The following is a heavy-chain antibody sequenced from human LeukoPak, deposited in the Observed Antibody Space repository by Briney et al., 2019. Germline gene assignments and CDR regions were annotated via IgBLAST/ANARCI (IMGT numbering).Heavy chain of an antibody. V-gene: IGHV3-30*18. CDR1: GFTFSSYG. Sequence: PGRSLRLSCAASGFTFSSYGMHWVRQAPGKGLEWVAVISYDGSNKYYADSVKGRFTISRDNSKNTLYLQMNSLRAEDTAVYYCAKWTTAAFDYWGQGTLVTVSS. CDR2: ISYDGSNK. CDR3: AKWTTAAFDY. D-gene: IGHD6-25*01. J-gene: IGHJ4*02.